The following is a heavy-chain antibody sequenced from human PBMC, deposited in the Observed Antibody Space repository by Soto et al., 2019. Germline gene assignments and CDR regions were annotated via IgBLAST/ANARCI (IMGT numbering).Heavy chain of an antibody. J-gene: IGHJ4*02. CDR3: AKDKLRDIVVGRSPQLAGYFDY. Sequence: PGGSLRLSCAASGFTFSSYAMSWVRQAPGKGLEWVSAISGSGGSTYYADSVKGRFTISRDNSKNTLYLQMNSLRAEDTAVYYCAKDKLRDIVVGRSPQLAGYFDYWGQGTLVTVSS. CDR2: ISGSGGST. CDR1: GFTFSSYA. V-gene: IGHV3-23*01. D-gene: IGHD2-15*01.